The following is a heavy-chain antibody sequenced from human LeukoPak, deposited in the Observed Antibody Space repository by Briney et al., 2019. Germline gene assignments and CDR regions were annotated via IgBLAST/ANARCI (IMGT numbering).Heavy chain of an antibody. Sequence: SETLSLTCAVYGGSFSGYYWSWVRQPPGKGLEWIGEINHSGSTNYNPSLKSRVTISVDTSKNQFSLKLRSVTAADTAVYYCAGGYCSGGSCYSAQVYFDYWGQGTLVTVSS. J-gene: IGHJ4*02. CDR1: GGSFSGYY. CDR2: INHSGST. D-gene: IGHD2-15*01. V-gene: IGHV4-34*01. CDR3: AGGYCSGGSCYSAQVYFDY.